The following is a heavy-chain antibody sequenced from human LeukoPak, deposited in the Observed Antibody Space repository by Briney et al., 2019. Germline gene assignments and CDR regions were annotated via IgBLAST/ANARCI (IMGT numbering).Heavy chain of an antibody. CDR3: ASPGNDRFYYMDV. D-gene: IGHD3-16*02. CDR2: IIPIFGTA. CDR1: GGTFSSYA. V-gene: IGHV1-69*05. Sequence: SVKVSCKASGGTFSSYAISWVRQAPGQGLEWMGRIIPIFGTANYAQKFQGRVTITTDESTSTAYMELSSLRSEDTAVYYCASPGNDRFYYMDVWGKGTTVTVSS. J-gene: IGHJ6*03.